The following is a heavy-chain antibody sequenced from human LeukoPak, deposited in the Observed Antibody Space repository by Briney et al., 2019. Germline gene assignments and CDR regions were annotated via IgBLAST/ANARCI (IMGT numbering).Heavy chain of an antibody. D-gene: IGHD6-19*01. J-gene: IGHJ3*02. Sequence: SQTLPLTCAISGDSVSSHSAAWNWIRQSPSRGLEWLGRTYYRSKWYNDYAVSVKSRITINPDTSKNQFSLQLNSVTPEDTAVYYCARAQQWLVRGAFDIWGQGTMVTVSS. CDR2: TYYRSKWYN. CDR3: ARAQQWLVRGAFDI. CDR1: GDSVSSHSAA. V-gene: IGHV6-1*01.